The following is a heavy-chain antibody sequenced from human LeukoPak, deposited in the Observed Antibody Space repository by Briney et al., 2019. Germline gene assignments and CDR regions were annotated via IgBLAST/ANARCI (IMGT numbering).Heavy chain of an antibody. Sequence: SETLSLTCAVYGGSLSDYFWGWIRQAPGKGLEWIVSMSYSGHTYYNPSLKSRVTTSIDTSKNQLSLNLKSVTAADTAVYYCAGDRDVDDFDSWGHGTLVTVSS. CDR1: GGSLSDYF. CDR3: AGDRDVDDFDS. CDR2: MSYSGHT. J-gene: IGHJ4*01. V-gene: IGHV4-34*11. D-gene: IGHD2-15*01.